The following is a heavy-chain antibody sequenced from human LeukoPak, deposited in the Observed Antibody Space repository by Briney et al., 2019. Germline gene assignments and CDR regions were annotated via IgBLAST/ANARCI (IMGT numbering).Heavy chain of an antibody. Sequence: PGGSLRLSCAASGFTFSSYAMHWVRQAPGKGLEWVAVISYDGSNKYYADSVKGRFTISRDNSKNTLYLQMNSLRAEDTAVYYCARDSPFKVVPAAYPDYWGQGTLVTVSS. CDR1: GFTFSSYA. CDR2: ISYDGSNK. V-gene: IGHV3-30-3*01. J-gene: IGHJ4*02. D-gene: IGHD2-2*01. CDR3: ARDSPFKVVPAAYPDY.